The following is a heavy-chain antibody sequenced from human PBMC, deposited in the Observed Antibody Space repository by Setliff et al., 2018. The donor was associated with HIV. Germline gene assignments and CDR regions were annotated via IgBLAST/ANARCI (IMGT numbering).Heavy chain of an antibody. CDR2: ISVGTGDS. V-gene: IGHV1-3*01. CDR3: ASPMFYDGTVV. CDR1: GYTFTTYA. Sequence: GASVKVSCKASGYTFTTYAIHWVRQAPGQTLEWVGRISVGTGDSKHSQNSQGRVSITRDTSANIAYMELTGLRSEDTAVYYCASPMFYDGTVVWGQGTLVTVSS. J-gene: IGHJ4*02. D-gene: IGHD1-1*01.